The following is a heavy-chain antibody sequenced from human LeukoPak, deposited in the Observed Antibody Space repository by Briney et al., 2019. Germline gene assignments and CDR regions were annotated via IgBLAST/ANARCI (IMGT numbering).Heavy chain of an antibody. CDR2: ISWNSGSI. CDR3: AKDKYSSGWYWFDP. CDR1: GLTFDDYA. V-gene: IGHV3-9*01. J-gene: IGHJ5*02. Sequence: GRSLRLSCAASGLTFDDYAMHWVRQAPGKGLEWVSGISWNSGSIGYADSVKGRFTISRDNAKNSLYLQMNSLRAEDTALYYCAKDKYSSGWYWFDPWGQGTLVTVSS. D-gene: IGHD6-19*01.